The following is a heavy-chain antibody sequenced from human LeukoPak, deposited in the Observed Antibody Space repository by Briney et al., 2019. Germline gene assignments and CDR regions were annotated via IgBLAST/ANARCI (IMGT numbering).Heavy chain of an antibody. D-gene: IGHD5-18*01. V-gene: IGHV3-43*02. J-gene: IGHJ3*02. CDR1: GFTFYEYA. CDR2: ISEDGGST. CDR3: AKGGRGYSYGPWGNDAFDI. Sequence: PGGALRLSCAASGFTFYEYAMHWVRQAPGKGLEWGSLISEDGGSTYYAESVKGRFTISRDKKKNSLYLQMNSLRTEDTALYYCAKGGRGYSYGPWGNDAFDIWGQGTMVTVSS.